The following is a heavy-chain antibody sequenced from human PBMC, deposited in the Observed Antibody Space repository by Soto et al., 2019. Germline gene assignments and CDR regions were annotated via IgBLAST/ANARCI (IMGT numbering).Heavy chain of an antibody. Sequence: PGGSLRLSCAASGFTFSSYAMSWVRQAPGKGLEWVSAISGSGGSTYYADSVKGRFTISRDNSKNTRYLQMNSLRAEDTAVYYCPKECSGCMGYYNWFDPWGQGTPVTVSS. CDR1: GFTFSSYA. D-gene: IGHD6-19*01. V-gene: IGHV3-23*01. CDR2: ISGSGGST. CDR3: PKECSGCMGYYNWFDP. J-gene: IGHJ5*02.